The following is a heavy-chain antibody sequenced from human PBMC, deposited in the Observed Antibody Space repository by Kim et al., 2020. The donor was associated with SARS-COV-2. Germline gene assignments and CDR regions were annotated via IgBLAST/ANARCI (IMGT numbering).Heavy chain of an antibody. Sequence: SETLSLTCTVSGGSVSSASDYWSWIRQPPGKGLEWIGYISYSGSTNYKPSLRSRVTISVDTSKNQFSLKLSSVTAADTAVYYCARTVPLISREEPYGMD. J-gene: IGHJ6*01. V-gene: IGHV4-61*01. D-gene: IGHD1-1*01. CDR2: ISYSGST. CDR1: GGSVSSASDY. CDR3: ARTVPLISREEPYGMD.